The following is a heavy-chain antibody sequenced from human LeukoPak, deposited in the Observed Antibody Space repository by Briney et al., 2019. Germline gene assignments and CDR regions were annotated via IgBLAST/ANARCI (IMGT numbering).Heavy chain of an antibody. D-gene: IGHD2-21*02. V-gene: IGHV3-48*03. Sequence: GSLRLSCAASGFTFSSYEMNWVRQAPGKGLEWVSYISSSGSTIYYADSVKGRFTISRDNAKNSLYLQMNSLRAEDTAVYYCASIVVVTAIDAFDIWGQGTMVTVSS. J-gene: IGHJ3*02. CDR3: ASIVVVTAIDAFDI. CDR2: ISSSGSTI. CDR1: GFTFSSYE.